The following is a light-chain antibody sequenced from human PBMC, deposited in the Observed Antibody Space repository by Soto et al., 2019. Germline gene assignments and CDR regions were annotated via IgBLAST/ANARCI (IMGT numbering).Light chain of an antibody. CDR1: SSNIGTNP. V-gene: IGLV1-44*01. J-gene: IGLJ2*01. CDR2: NND. CDR3: AAWDASLNGVV. Sequence: QPVLTQPPSASGTPGQRVTISCSGSSSNIGTNPVNWYQQLPGTAPKLLIYNNDQRPSGVPDRISGSKSGTSASLAISGLQSEDEADYYCAAWDASLNGVVFGGGTKLTVL.